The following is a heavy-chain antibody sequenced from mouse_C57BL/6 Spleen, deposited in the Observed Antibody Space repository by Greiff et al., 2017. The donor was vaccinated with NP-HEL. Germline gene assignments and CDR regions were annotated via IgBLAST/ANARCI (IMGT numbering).Heavy chain of an antibody. CDR1: GFTFSSYG. CDR3: ARHPTFYYFDY. J-gene: IGHJ2*01. CDR2: ISSGGSYT. Sequence: EVKLVESGGDLVKPGGSLKLSCAASGFTFSSYGMSWVRQTPDKRLEWVATISSGGSYTYYPDSVKGRFTISRDNAKNTLYLQMSSLKSEDTAMYYCARHPTFYYFDYWGQGTTLTVSS. D-gene: IGHD2-10*01. V-gene: IGHV5-6*01.